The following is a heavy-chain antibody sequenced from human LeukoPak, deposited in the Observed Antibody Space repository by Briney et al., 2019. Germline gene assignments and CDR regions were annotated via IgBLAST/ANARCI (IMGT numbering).Heavy chain of an antibody. CDR2: INHSGST. J-gene: IGHJ3*02. D-gene: IGHD5-24*01. CDR1: GGSFSGYY. Sequence: SSETLSLTCAVYGGSFSGYYWSWIRQPPGKGLEWIGEINHSGSTNYNPSPKSRVTISVDTSKSQFSLKLTSVTAADTALYYCARGLFGDRYNDAFDIWGQGTMVTVSS. V-gene: IGHV4-34*01. CDR3: ARGLFGDRYNDAFDI.